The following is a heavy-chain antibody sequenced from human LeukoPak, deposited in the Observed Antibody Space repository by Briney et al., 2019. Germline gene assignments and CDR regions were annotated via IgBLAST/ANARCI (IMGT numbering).Heavy chain of an antibody. CDR2: IYYSGST. CDR1: GGSISSYY. V-gene: IGHV4-59*01. J-gene: IGHJ4*02. D-gene: IGHD3-16*01. CDR3: AREGEGNNFDY. Sequence: SETLSLTCTVSGGSISSYYWSWIRQPPGEGLEWIGYIYYSGSTNYNPSLKSRVTISVDTSKNQFSLKLSSVTAADTAVYYCAREGEGNNFDYWGQGTLVTVSS.